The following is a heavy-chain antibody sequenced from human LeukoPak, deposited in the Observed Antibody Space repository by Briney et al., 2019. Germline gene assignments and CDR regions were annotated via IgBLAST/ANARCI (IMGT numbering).Heavy chain of an antibody. D-gene: IGHD3-22*01. V-gene: IGHV4-59*12. Sequence: SETLSLTCTVSGGSISSYYWSWIRQPPGKGLEWIGNIYYSGSTNYNPSLKSRVTISVDTSKNQFSLKLSSVTAADTAVYYCARGIKGITMIVPRVYYMDVWGKGTTVTVSS. J-gene: IGHJ6*03. CDR3: ARGIKGITMIVPRVYYMDV. CDR2: IYYSGST. CDR1: GGSISSYY.